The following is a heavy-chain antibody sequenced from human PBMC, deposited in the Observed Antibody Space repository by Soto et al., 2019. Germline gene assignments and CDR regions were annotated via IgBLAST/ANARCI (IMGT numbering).Heavy chain of an antibody. CDR3: ARTGPDFDWLLPAGWFDP. J-gene: IGHJ5*02. CDR2: IYYSGST. D-gene: IGHD3-9*01. Sequence: KSSETLSLTCAVSGYSISSSNWWGWIRQPPGKGLEWIGYIYYSGSTYYNPSLKSRVTMSVDTSKNQFSLKLSSATAVDTAVYYCARTGPDFDWLLPAGWFDPWGQGTLVTVSS. V-gene: IGHV4-28*01. CDR1: GYSISSSNW.